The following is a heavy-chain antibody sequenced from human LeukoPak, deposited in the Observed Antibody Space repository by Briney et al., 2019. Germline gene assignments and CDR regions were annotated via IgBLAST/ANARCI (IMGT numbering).Heavy chain of an antibody. J-gene: IGHJ4*02. V-gene: IGHV1-2*06. CDR1: GYTFTGYY. D-gene: IGHD3-10*01. Sequence: ASVKVSXKASGYTFTGYYMHWVRQAPGQGLEWMGRINPNSGGTSYAQRFQGRVTLTRDTSITTAYMELTSLRSDDTAVYYCARDRGSGDVFDYWGQGTLVTVSS. CDR2: INPNSGGT. CDR3: ARDRGSGDVFDY.